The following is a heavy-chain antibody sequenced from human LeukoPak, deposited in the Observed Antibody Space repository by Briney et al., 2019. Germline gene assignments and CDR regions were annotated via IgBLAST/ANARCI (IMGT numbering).Heavy chain of an antibody. CDR1: GSSITACF. J-gene: IGHJ4*02. D-gene: IGHD3-16*01. V-gene: IGHV1-2*06. CDR2: IYPNSGST. CDR3: ARDVLSNPFDY. Sequence: ASVKVSCKASGSSITACFVHWVRQAPGQGLEWMGRIYPNSGSTNYAQKFQGRVTMTRDTSINAAYMELSNLGSDDTAVYYCARDVLSNPFDYWGQGTLVTVSS.